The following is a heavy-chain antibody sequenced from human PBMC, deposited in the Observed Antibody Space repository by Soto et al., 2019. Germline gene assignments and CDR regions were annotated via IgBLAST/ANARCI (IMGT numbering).Heavy chain of an antibody. CDR2: ITGSGGST. J-gene: IGHJ4*02. D-gene: IGHD3-10*01. Sequence: EVQLLESGGGLVQPGGSLKLSCAASGFTFSSYAMSWVRQAPGKGLEWVSAITGSGGSTYYADSVKGRFTVSRDNSKDTVYLQMYSVRAEDTAVYYCAKDHYSGSGRSGRFDHWGLGTVVTVSS. CDR3: AKDHYSGSGRSGRFDH. CDR1: GFTFSSYA. V-gene: IGHV3-23*01.